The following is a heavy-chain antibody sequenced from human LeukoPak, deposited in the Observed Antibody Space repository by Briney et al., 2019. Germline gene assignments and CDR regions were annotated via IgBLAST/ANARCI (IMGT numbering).Heavy chain of an antibody. CDR3: ARGEGVQWLDLYYYYYMDV. J-gene: IGHJ6*03. V-gene: IGHV1-8*01. D-gene: IGHD6-19*01. CDR2: MNPNRGNT. CDR1: GYTFTSYD. Sequence: ASVTVSCKASGYTFTSYDINWVRQAAGQGLEWMGWMNPNRGNTGYAQKFQGRVTMTRNNSISTAYMELSSLRSEDTAVYYCARGEGVQWLDLYYYYYMDVWGKGTTVTISS.